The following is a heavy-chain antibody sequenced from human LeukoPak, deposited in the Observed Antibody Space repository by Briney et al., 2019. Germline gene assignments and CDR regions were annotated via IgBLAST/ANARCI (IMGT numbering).Heavy chain of an antibody. V-gene: IGHV3-23*01. Sequence: PGGSLRLSCAASGFTFSSYAMSWVRQAPGKGLEWVSAFSGSGGSTYYADSVKGRFTISRDNSKNTLYPQMNSLRAEDTAVYYCAKGRRSSSTSSSDYWGQGTLVTVSS. CDR2: FSGSGGST. CDR1: GFTFSSYA. J-gene: IGHJ4*02. D-gene: IGHD2-2*01. CDR3: AKGRRSSSTSSSDY.